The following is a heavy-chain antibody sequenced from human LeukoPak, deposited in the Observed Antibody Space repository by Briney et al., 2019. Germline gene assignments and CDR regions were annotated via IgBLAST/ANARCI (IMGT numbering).Heavy chain of an antibody. D-gene: IGHD3-10*01. CDR1: GYSISSGYY. CDR3: ARLWFGELLSFDY. CDR2: TYHSGST. V-gene: IGHV4-38-2*02. Sequence: PSETLSLTCTVSGYSISSGYYWGWIRQPPGKGLEWIGSTYHSGSTYYNPSLNSRVTMSVDTSKNQFPLKLRSVTAADTAVYYCARLWFGELLSFDYWGQGALVTVSS. J-gene: IGHJ4*02.